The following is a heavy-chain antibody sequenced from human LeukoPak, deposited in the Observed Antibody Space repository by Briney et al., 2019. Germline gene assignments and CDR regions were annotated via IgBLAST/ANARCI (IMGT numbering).Heavy chain of an antibody. CDR2: ISGSGGST. CDR3: AKGSIAAHDAKTTLDY. J-gene: IGHJ4*02. V-gene: IGHV3-23*01. D-gene: IGHD6-13*01. Sequence: GGSLRLSCAASGFILRSYAMSWVRQAPGKGLEWVSAISGSGGSTYYADSVRGRFTISRDNSKNTLYVQMNSLRVEDTAVYYCAKGSIAAHDAKTTLDYWGQGTPVTVSS. CDR1: GFILRSYA.